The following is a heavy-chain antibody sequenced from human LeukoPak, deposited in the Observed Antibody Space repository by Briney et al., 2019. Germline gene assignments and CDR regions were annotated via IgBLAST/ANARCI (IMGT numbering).Heavy chain of an antibody. V-gene: IGHV3-33*01. CDR1: GFTFSSYG. D-gene: IGHD5-18*01. CDR2: IWYDGSNK. CDR3: AGDRGTAMVFDY. Sequence: PGRSLRLSCAASGFTFSSYGMHWVRQAPGKGLEWVAVIWYDGSNKYYADSVKGRFTISRDNSKNTLYLQMNSLRAEDTAVYYCAGDRGTAMVFDYWGRGTLVTVSS. J-gene: IGHJ4*02.